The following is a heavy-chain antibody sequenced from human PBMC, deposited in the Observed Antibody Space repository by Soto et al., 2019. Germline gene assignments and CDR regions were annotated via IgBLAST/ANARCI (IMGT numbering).Heavy chain of an antibody. Sequence: PGGSLRLSCAASGFAFSSYAMSWVRQAPGKGLEWVSAISGSGGSTYCADSVKGRFTISRDNSKNTLYLQMNSLRAEDTAVYYCAKDAGALRYFDWPTPSFDYWGQGTLVTVSS. CDR3: AKDAGALRYFDWPTPSFDY. CDR1: GFAFSSYA. J-gene: IGHJ4*02. CDR2: ISGSGGST. V-gene: IGHV3-23*01. D-gene: IGHD3-9*01.